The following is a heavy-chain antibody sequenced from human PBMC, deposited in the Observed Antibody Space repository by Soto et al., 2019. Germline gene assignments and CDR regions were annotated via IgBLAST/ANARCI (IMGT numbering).Heavy chain of an antibody. V-gene: IGHV3-30*03. CDR1: GFSFNTSG. CDR2: IAFDGSQE. D-gene: IGHD1-7*01. J-gene: IGHJ6*02. CDR3: ATKVRVTNYLHYGMGV. Sequence: QVQLVESGGGVVQPGRALRLSCAASGFSFNTSGMHWVRQAPGKGLEWVAVIAFDGSQEFYGDSVRGRFTISRDNSKNTLFLQMKSLTPEDTAVYYCATKVRVTNYLHYGMGVWAQGTTVTVSS.